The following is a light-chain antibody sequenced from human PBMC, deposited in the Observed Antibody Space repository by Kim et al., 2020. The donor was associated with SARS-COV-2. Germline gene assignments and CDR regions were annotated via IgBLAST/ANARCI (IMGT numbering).Light chain of an antibody. CDR1: QSVSSW. CDR3: QQYDSQPYT. V-gene: IGKV1-5*03. Sequence: DIQMTQSPSTLSASVGDRVTITCRASQSVSSWLAWYQQKPGKAPKLLIYNASTIEGGVPSRFSGRGSGTEFTLTINSLQPDDFATYYCQQYDSQPYTFGQGTKLEI. CDR2: NAS. J-gene: IGKJ2*01.